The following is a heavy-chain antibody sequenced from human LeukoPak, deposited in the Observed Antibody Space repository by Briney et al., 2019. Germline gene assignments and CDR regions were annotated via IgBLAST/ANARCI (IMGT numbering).Heavy chain of an antibody. CDR1: GFTFSSYA. V-gene: IGHV3-23*01. J-gene: IGHJ4*02. Sequence: GGSLRLSCAASGFTFSSYAMSWVRQAPGKGLEWFSAVSGSGGSTYYADSVKGRFTISRDNSKNTLYLQMNSLRAEDTAVYYCAKDQKYTGTYFSPRYWGQGTLVTVSS. CDR3: AKDQKYTGTYFSPRY. CDR2: VSGSGGST. D-gene: IGHD1-26*01.